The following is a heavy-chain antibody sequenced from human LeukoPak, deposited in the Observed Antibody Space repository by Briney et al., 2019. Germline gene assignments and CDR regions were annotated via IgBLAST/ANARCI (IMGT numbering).Heavy chain of an antibody. V-gene: IGHV3-72*01. CDR3: AREGKRITLIRGVITPRGSYYMDV. D-gene: IGHD3-10*01. J-gene: IGHJ6*03. CDR1: GFTFSSYS. CDR2: TRNKANSYTT. Sequence: PGGSLRLSCAASGFTFSSYSMNWVRQAPGRGLEWVGRTRNKANSYTTEYAAFVKGRFTISRDDSKNSLYLQMNSLKTEDTAVYYCAREGKRITLIRGVITPRGSYYMDVWGKGTTVTVS.